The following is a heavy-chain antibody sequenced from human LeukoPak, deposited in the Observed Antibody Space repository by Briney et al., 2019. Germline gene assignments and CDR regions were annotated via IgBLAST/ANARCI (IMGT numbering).Heavy chain of an antibody. CDR1: GFTFSSYA. V-gene: IGHV3-23*01. Sequence: GGSLRLSCAASGFTFSSYAMSWVRQAPGKGLEWVSAISGSGGSTYYADSVKGRFTISRDNSKNTLYLQMNSLRAEDTAVYYCAKGGQYSGYDLFDAFDIRGQGTMVTVSS. CDR2: ISGSGGST. J-gene: IGHJ3*02. D-gene: IGHD5-12*01. CDR3: AKGGQYSGYDLFDAFDI.